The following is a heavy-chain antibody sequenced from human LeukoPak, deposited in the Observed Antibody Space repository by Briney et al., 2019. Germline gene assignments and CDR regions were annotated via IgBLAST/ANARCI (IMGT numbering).Heavy chain of an antibody. J-gene: IGHJ4*02. CDR3: ASGGPDYVWGSYRPYYFYY. D-gene: IGHD3-16*02. V-gene: IGHV3-48*03. CDR1: GFTFSSYE. Sequence: PGGSLRLSCAASGFTFSSYEMNWVRQAPGKGLEWVSYISSSGSTIYYADSVKGRFTISRDNAKNSLYLQMNSLRAEDTAVYYCASGGPDYVWGSYRPYYFYYWGQGTLVTVSS. CDR2: ISSSGSTI.